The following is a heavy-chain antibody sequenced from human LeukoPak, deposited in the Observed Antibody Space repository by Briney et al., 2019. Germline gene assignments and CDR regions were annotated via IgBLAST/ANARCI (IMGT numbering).Heavy chain of an antibody. J-gene: IGHJ4*02. Sequence: SGGPLRLSCAASGFTFSSYGMHWVRQAPGKGLEWVAFIRYDGSNKYYADSVKGRFTISRDNSKNTLYLQMNSLRAEDTAVYYCAKDQLWFGELFPYDYWGQGTLVTVSS. D-gene: IGHD3-10*01. CDR1: GFTFSSYG. CDR3: AKDQLWFGELFPYDY. V-gene: IGHV3-30*02. CDR2: IRYDGSNK.